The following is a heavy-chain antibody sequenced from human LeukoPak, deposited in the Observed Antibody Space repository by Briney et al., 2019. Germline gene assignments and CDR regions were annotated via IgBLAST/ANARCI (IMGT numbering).Heavy chain of an antibody. CDR1: GFTFSNAW. CDR2: IKSKTDGGTT. V-gene: IGHV3-15*01. CDR3: TTDDYYDSSGYYSDY. D-gene: IGHD3-22*01. J-gene: IGHJ4*02. Sequence: GGSLRLSCVASGFTFSNAWMSWVRQAPGKGLEWVGRIKSKTDGGTTDYAAPVKGRFTISRDDSKNTLYLQMNSLKTEDTAVYYCTTDDYYDSSGYYSDYWGQGTLVTVSS.